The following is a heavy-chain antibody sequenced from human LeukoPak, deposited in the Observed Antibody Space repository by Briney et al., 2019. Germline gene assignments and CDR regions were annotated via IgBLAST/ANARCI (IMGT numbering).Heavy chain of an antibody. CDR2: IKQDGSEK. D-gene: IGHD3-10*01. CDR3: VAMVRGVITYYFDY. V-gene: IGHV3-7*01. Sequence: GGSLRLSCAASGFTFSSYWMSWVRQAPRKGLEWVANIKQDGSEKYYVDSVKGRFTISRDNAKNSLYLQMNSLRAEDTAVYYCVAMVRGVITYYFDYWGQGTLVTVSS. J-gene: IGHJ4*02. CDR1: GFTFSSYW.